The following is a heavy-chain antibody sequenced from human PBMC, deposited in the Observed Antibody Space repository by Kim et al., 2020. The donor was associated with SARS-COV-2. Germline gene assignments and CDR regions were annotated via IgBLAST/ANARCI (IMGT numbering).Heavy chain of an antibody. CDR3: AKGGGYHFHP. V-gene: IGHV3-23*01. Sequence: EHTVNSKRDHWVPQAPGKGLEWVSLISGSCATASYANSVKGRFTIYRDNTKHTLYLQMDSLRAEDTAVYFCAKGGGYHFHPWGQGTL. CDR1: EHTVNSKR. CDR2: ISGSCATA. J-gene: IGHJ5*02. D-gene: IGHD3-16*02.